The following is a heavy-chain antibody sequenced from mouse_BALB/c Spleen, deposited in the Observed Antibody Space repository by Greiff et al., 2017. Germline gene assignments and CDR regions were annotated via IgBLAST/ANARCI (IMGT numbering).Heavy chain of an antibody. CDR1: GFTFSDYG. CDR2: ISNLAYSI. J-gene: IGHJ1*01. V-gene: IGHV5-15*02. CDR3: ARDSGWYFDV. D-gene: IGHD3-1*01. Sequence: EVKLVESGGGLVQPGGSRKLSCAASGFTFSDYGMAWVRQAPGKGPEWVAFISNLAYSIYYADTVTGRFTISRGNAKNTLYLEMSSLRSEDTAMYYCARDSGWYFDVWGAGTTVTVSS.